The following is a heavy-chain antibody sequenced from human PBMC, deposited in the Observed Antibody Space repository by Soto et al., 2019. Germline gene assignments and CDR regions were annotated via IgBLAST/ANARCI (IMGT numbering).Heavy chain of an antibody. J-gene: IGHJ6*02. CDR2: ISDSGRTI. D-gene: IGHD3-3*01. Sequence: HGGSLRLSRSASRFTVSTYEMNWVRQAPGKGLEWVSYISDSGRTIYCADSVKGRFTVSRDDAQNSVYLQMDSLRAEDTAVYYCARDLLHYDFWSGYSAYFYYGMDVWGPGTTVTVSS. CDR3: ARDLLHYDFWSGYSAYFYYGMDV. CDR1: RFTVSTYE. V-gene: IGHV3-48*03.